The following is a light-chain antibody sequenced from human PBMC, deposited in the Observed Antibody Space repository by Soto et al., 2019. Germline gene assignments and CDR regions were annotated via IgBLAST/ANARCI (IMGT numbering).Light chain of an antibody. CDR2: EVS. V-gene: IGLV2-14*01. CDR3: SSYTSSSIDYV. Sequence: QSALTQPASVSGSPGQSITISCTGTSSDVGGYNYVSLYQQHPGKAPKLMIYEVSNRPSGVSNRFSVSKSGNTASLTISGLQSEEYADYYCSSYTSSSIDYVFGTGTKLTVL. CDR1: SSDVGGYNY. J-gene: IGLJ1*01.